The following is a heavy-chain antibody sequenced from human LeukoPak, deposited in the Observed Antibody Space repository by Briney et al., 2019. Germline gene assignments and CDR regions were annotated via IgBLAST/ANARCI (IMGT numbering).Heavy chain of an antibody. CDR2: ISSSSSYI. V-gene: IGHV3-21*01. CDR3: ARHYDFWSGHLLYYFDY. D-gene: IGHD3-3*01. Sequence: GGSLRLSCAASGFTFSSYSMNWVRQAPGKGLEWVSSISSSSSYIYYADSVKGRFTISRDNAKNSLYLQMNSLRAEDTAVYYCARHYDFWSGHLLYYFDYWGQGTLVTVSS. J-gene: IGHJ4*02. CDR1: GFTFSSYS.